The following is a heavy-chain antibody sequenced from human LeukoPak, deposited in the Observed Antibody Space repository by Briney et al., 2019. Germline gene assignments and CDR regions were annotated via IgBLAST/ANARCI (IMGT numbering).Heavy chain of an antibody. CDR3: ARDRGGRFLEWSRPYNWFDP. J-gene: IGHJ5*02. D-gene: IGHD3-3*01. CDR1: GFTFSDYY. CDR2: ISSSGSTI. V-gene: IGHV3-11*04. Sequence: PGGSLRLSCAASGFTFSDYYMSWIRQAPGKGLEWVSYISSSGSTIYYADSVKGRFTISRDNAKNSLYLQMNSLRAEDTAVYYCARDRGGRFLEWSRPYNWFDPWGQGTPVTVSS.